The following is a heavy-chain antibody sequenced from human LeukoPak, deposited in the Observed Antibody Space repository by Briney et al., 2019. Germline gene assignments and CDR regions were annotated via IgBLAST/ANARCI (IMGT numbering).Heavy chain of an antibody. V-gene: IGHV3-30*18. CDR3: AKAELWFGSYYYGMDV. J-gene: IGHJ6*02. Sequence: GGSLRLSCAASGFTLSSYGMHWVRQAPGKGLEGVAVISYDGSNKYYADSVKGRFTISRDNSKNTLYLQMNSLRAEDTAVYYCAKAELWFGSYYYGMDVWGQGTTVTVSS. CDR1: GFTLSSYG. D-gene: IGHD3-10*01. CDR2: ISYDGSNK.